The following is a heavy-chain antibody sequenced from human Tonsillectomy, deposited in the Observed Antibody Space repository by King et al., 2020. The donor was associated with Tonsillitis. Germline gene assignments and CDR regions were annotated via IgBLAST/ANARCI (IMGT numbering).Heavy chain of an antibody. J-gene: IGHJ6*03. CDR2: IVGSSTYI. V-gene: IGHV3-21*01. CDR3: ASPARRAAANYYMDV. CDR1: GFTFSNYS. D-gene: IGHD6-25*01. Sequence: VQLVESGGGLVKPGKSLRLSCAASGFTFSNYSINWVRQAPGKGLEWVSSIVGSSTYIYYADSVKGRFAISRDNAKNSVYLQMNSLRAEDTAIHYCASPARRAAANYYMDVWGKGTTVTVSS.